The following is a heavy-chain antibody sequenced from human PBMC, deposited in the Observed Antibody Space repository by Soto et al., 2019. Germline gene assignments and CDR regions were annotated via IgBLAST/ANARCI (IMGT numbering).Heavy chain of an antibody. CDR3: ARNATTYAFDN. CDR2: INAGNGNT. D-gene: IGHD5-12*01. J-gene: IGHJ3*02. V-gene: IGHV1-3*01. Sequence: APGRRLEWMGWINAGNGNTKYSQKFQGRVTITRDTSASTAYMELSSLRSEDTAVYYCARNATTYAFDNRSKGSTVIV.